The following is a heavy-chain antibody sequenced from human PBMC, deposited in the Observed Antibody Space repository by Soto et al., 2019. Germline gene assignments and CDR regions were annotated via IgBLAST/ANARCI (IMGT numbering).Heavy chain of an antibody. D-gene: IGHD1-26*01. Sequence: ASVKVSCKASGYTFTSYYMHWVRQAPGQGLEWMGIINPSGGSTSYAQKFQGRVTMTRDTSTSTVYMELSSLSSEDAAVYYCGTSRIVGATTGYYYYGMDVWGQGTTVTVSS. CDR3: GTSRIVGATTGYYYYGMDV. J-gene: IGHJ6*02. CDR2: INPSGGST. V-gene: IGHV1-46*01. CDR1: GYTFTSYY.